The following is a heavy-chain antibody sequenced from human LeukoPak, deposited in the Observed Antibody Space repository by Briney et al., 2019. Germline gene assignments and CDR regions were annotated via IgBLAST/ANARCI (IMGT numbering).Heavy chain of an antibody. D-gene: IGHD2-2*03. CDR1: GFTFSSYS. J-gene: IGHJ6*03. Sequence: PGGSLRLSCAASGFTFSSYSVNWVRQAPGKGLEWVSSISSSSSYIYYADSVKGRFTISRDNAKNSLYLQMNSLRAEDTAVYYCARDGYCSSTSCYVYYYYYMDVWGKGTTVTVSS. CDR2: ISSSSSYI. CDR3: ARDGYCSSTSCYVYYYYYMDV. V-gene: IGHV3-21*01.